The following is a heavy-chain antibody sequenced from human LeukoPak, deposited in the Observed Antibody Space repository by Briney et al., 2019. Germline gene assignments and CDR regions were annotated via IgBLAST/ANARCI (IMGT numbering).Heavy chain of an antibody. Sequence: PGGSLRLSCAASGFTFSSYGMHWVRQAPGKGLEWVAVISYDGSNKYYADSVKGRFTISRDNSKNTLYLQMNSLRAEDTAVYYCANTATYYYDSSGYVVWGQGTTVTASS. V-gene: IGHV3-30*18. CDR3: ANTATYYYDSSGYVV. CDR1: GFTFSSYG. CDR2: ISYDGSNK. D-gene: IGHD3-22*01. J-gene: IGHJ6*02.